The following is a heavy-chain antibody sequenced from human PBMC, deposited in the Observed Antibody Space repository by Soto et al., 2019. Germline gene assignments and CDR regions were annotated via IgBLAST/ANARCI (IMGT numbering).Heavy chain of an antibody. D-gene: IGHD1-26*01. V-gene: IGHV3-11*01. J-gene: IGHJ4*02. CDR1: GLTFSDYY. CDR3: ATGRLEATVLDY. CDR2: IDSSGDHI. Sequence: LRLSCAASGLTFSDYYMSWIRQAPGKGLEWISYIDSSGDHIYYGDSVRGRFTISRDNAKNSLFLQMNSLRAEDTAVYYCATGRLEATVLDYWGQGTLVTVSS.